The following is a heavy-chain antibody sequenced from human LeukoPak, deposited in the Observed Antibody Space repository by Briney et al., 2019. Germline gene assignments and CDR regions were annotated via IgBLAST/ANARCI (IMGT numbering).Heavy chain of an antibody. Sequence: GGSLRLSCAASGFTFSTYNMNWVRQAPGKGLEWVSAISGSGGSTYYADSVKGRFTISRDNSKNTLYLQMNSLRAEDTAVYYCAKEVGRYYFDYWGQGALVTVSS. CDR1: GFTFSTYN. CDR2: ISGSGGST. V-gene: IGHV3-23*01. CDR3: AKEVGRYYFDY. D-gene: IGHD1-26*01. J-gene: IGHJ4*02.